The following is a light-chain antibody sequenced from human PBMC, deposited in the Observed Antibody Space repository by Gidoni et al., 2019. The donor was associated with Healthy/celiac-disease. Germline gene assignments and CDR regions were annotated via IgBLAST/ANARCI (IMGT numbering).Light chain of an antibody. Sequence: SYVLTQPPSVSVAPGKTARITCGGNNLGSKSGHWYQQKPGQAPVLVIYYDSDRPSGIPERFSGSNSGNTATLTISRVEAGDEADYYCQVWDSSSDHPGVVFGGGTKLTVL. CDR2: YDS. CDR3: QVWDSSSDHPGVV. J-gene: IGLJ2*01. CDR1: NLGSKS. V-gene: IGLV3-21*04.